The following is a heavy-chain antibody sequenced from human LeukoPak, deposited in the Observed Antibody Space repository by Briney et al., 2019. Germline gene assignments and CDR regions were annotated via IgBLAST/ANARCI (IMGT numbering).Heavy chain of an antibody. J-gene: IGHJ2*01. CDR2: ISVRSNYI. CDR1: GYTFSSFS. V-gene: IGHV3-21*01. D-gene: IGHD6-19*01. CDR3: VRLAYNSAWSYWYFDL. Sequence: GGSLRLSCVASGYTFSSFSINWVRQAPGKGLEWVSSISVRSNYIYYADSVRGRFSISRDDARNSLYLQMDSLSVEDTAVYYCVRLAYNSAWSYWYFDLWGRGTLVTVSS.